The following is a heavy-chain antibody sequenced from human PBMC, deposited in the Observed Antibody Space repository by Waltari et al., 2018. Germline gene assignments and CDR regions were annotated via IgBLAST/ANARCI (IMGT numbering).Heavy chain of an antibody. D-gene: IGHD3-10*01. J-gene: IGHJ5*01. CDR3: ARDPRTYDSGSSTNWFDS. CDR1: GGSISPYS. CDR2: IYPSGNT. V-gene: IGHV4-4*07. Sequence: QVQLQESGPGLVKPSETLSLTCAVSGGSISPYSWNWIRQPAGKGLEWIGRIYPSGNTNYNPSLKSRVTMSVDTSKNQFSLKLSSVTAADTAVYYCARDPRTYDSGSSTNWFDSWGQGTLVTVSS.